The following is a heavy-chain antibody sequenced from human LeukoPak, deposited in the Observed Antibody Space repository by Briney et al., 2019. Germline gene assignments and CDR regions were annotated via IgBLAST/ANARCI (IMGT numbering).Heavy chain of an antibody. Sequence: GGSLRLSCVASGFTFSSYGMHWVRQAPGKGLEWVAVISYDGSNKYYADSVKGRFTISRDNSKNTLYLQMNSLRAEDTAVYYCAKDLDHPGYYGMDVWGQGTTVTVSS. V-gene: IGHV3-30*18. D-gene: IGHD1-14*01. J-gene: IGHJ6*02. CDR1: GFTFSSYG. CDR2: ISYDGSNK. CDR3: AKDLDHPGYYGMDV.